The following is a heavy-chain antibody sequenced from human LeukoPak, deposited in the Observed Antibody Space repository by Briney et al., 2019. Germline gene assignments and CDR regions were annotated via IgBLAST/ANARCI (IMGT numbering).Heavy chain of an antibody. CDR1: GFTFSSYA. D-gene: IGHD3-9*01. CDR2: ISSNGGST. V-gene: IGHV3-64*01. CDR3: ARVRYFDWPIAGGMDV. J-gene: IGHJ6*02. Sequence: PGGSLRLSCAASGFTFSSYAMHWVRQAPGKGLEYVSAISSNGGSTYYANSVKGRFTISRDNSKNTLYLQMGSLRAEDMAVYYCARVRYFDWPIAGGMDVWGQGTTVTVSS.